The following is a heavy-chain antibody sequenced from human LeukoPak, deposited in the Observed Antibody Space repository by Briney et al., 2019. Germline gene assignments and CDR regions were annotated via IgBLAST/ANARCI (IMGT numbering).Heavy chain of an antibody. D-gene: IGHD4-11*01. CDR3: AKSTTVTTQQRGYFDY. CDR1: GFTFRSHG. CDR2: IWYDGSNE. Sequence: GRSLRLSCAASGFTFRSHGMHWVRQAPGKGLEWVAGIWYDGSNEDYADSVKGRFTISRDNPKNTLYLQMNSLRAEDTAVYYCAKSTTVTTQQRGYFDYWGQGTLVTVSS. J-gene: IGHJ4*02. V-gene: IGHV3-33*06.